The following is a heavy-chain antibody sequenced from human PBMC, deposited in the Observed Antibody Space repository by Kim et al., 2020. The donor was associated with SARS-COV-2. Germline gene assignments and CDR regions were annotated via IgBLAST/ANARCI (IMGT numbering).Heavy chain of an antibody. CDR3: ARSEGRGSWHQFDY. D-gene: IGHD6-19*01. CDR1: SDSISSYY. Sequence: SETLSLTCSVPSDSISSYYCSWIRQLPGKGLEWLGYIYYSGSTDYNPSLKSRVTISWDTSKNQFSLDLTSVTNADTAVYYCARSEGRGSWHQFDYWGQGILVTVSS. V-gene: IGHV4-59*01. CDR2: IYYSGST. J-gene: IGHJ4*02.